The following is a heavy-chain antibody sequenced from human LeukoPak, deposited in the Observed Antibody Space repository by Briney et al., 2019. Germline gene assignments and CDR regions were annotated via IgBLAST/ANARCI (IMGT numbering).Heavy chain of an antibody. V-gene: IGHV1-2*02. CDR1: GYTFADYY. D-gene: IGHD5-18*01. J-gene: IGHJ4*02. Sequence: GASVKVSCKASGYTFADYYIHWVRQAPGQGLEWMGWISPNSGGTNYAQKFQGRVTMTRDTSISTAYMELSRLRSDDTAVYYCARVGDGGYSYGYYFDYWGQGTLVTVSS. CDR2: ISPNSGGT. CDR3: ARVGDGGYSYGYYFDY.